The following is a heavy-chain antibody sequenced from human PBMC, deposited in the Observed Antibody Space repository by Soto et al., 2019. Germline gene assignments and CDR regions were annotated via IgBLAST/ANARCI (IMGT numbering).Heavy chain of an antibody. D-gene: IGHD3-22*01. CDR2: IYYSGST. CDR1: GGSISSSSYY. V-gene: IGHV4-39*01. CDR3: ARHPISGYDSSQYNWFDP. J-gene: IGHJ5*02. Sequence: SETLSLTCTVSGGSISSSSYYWGWIRQPPGKGLEWIGSIYYSGSTYYNPTLKRRVTISEDTSKNQFSLKLSPVTAAGTAVYYCARHPISGYDSSQYNWFDPWGQGTLVTVSS.